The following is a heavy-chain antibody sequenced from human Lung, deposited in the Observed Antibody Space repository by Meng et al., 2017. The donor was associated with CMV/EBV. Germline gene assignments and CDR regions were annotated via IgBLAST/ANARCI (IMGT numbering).Heavy chain of an antibody. CDR1: GGAHSISNC. CDR2: MYHGEST. J-gene: IGHJ4*02. D-gene: IGHD2-21*02. V-gene: IGHV4-4*02. Sequence: HVQVQVSRPGVGVTSCGLSLTVSVSGGAHSISNCASWGRQPPGKRLDWMREMYHGESTDYNQSLKSQVTISVDKYKYQCSLKLRFGTAADAAVDDYSRVGTALGSYYCDYWGQGTLVTVSS. CDR3: SRVGTALGSYYCDY.